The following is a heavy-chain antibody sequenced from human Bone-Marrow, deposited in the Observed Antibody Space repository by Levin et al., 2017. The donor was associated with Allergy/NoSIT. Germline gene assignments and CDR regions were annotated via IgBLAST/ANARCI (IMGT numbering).Heavy chain of an antibody. CDR1: GGSISDYY. Sequence: SETLSLTCTVSGGSISDYYWSWIRQPAGKGLEWIGRIYTSGSTNYNPSLKSRVTMSIDTSKNQFSLRLSPVTAADTAVYYCARGCASSSCPPWFDPWGQGTLVTVSS. D-gene: IGHD2-2*01. V-gene: IGHV4-4*07. J-gene: IGHJ5*02. CDR3: ARGCASSSCPPWFDP. CDR2: IYTSGST.